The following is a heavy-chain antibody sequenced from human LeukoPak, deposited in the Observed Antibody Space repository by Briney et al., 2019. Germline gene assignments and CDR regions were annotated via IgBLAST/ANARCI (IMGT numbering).Heavy chain of an antibody. CDR2: ISSSSSYI. Sequence: GGSLRLSCAASGFTFSSYSMNWVRQAPGKGLEWVSSISSSSSYIYYADSVKGRFTISRDNAKNSLYLQMNSLRAEDTAVYYCARTGGVIVNDAFDIWGQGTMVTVSS. D-gene: IGHD3-16*02. J-gene: IGHJ3*02. V-gene: IGHV3-21*01. CDR3: ARTGGVIVNDAFDI. CDR1: GFTFSSYS.